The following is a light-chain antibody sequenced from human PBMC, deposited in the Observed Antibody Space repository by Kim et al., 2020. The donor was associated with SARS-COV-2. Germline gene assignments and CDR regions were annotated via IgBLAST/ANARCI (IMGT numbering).Light chain of an antibody. J-gene: IGLJ2*01. Sequence: ELTQPPSASGTPGQMVTISCSGGRSNIGSNYVYWYQQLPETAPKLLVYRNKQRPSGVPDRFSGSKSGTSASLAISGLRSEDETEYYCAAWDDSVNGVVFGGGTQLTVL. CDR3: AAWDDSVNGVV. V-gene: IGLV1-47*01. CDR1: RSNIGSNY. CDR2: RNK.